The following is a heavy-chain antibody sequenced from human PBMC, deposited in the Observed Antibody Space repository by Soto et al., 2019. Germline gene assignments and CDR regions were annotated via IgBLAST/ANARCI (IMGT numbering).Heavy chain of an antibody. CDR2: ISYDGTNR. CDR1: GLTFSNYA. D-gene: IGHD4-17*01. V-gene: IGHV3-30-3*01. Sequence: VGSLRLSCAASGLTFSNYAMHWVRQAPGKGLEWVAFISYDGTNRCYPDSVKGRFTISRDNSKNTLYLQMNSLKTEDTAVYYCARESSSTVTTGGGGSAMDYWGEGTLVTVSS. CDR3: ARESSSTVTTGGGGSAMDY. J-gene: IGHJ4*02.